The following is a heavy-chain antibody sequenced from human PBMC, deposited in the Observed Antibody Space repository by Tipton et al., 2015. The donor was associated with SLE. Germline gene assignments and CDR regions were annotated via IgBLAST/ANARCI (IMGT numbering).Heavy chain of an antibody. CDR2: ISHSGNT. Sequence: TLSLTCAVSGYSISSGHYWGWIRQPPGKGLEWIGSISHSGNTYYNPSLQSRVSVSMDTAKNQVFLRLSSVTAADTAIYYCARHDYDDNGYYMHYFDYWGQGTLVTVSS. CDR1: GYSISSGHY. V-gene: IGHV4-38-2*01. CDR3: ARHDYDDNGYYMHYFDY. J-gene: IGHJ4*02. D-gene: IGHD3-22*01.